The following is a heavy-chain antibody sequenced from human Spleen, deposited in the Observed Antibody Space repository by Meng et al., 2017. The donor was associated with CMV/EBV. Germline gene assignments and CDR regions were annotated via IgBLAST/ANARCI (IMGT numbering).Heavy chain of an antibody. J-gene: IGHJ4*02. CDR2: SIPIAATT. Sequence: KTSGDTFTNFAISWVRQAPGQGLEWMGGSIPIAATTNYAQKFRDRVTITADISTSTAYMELSNLRSDDTSVFYCAGGTMASFYRLAHWGQGTLVTVSS. V-gene: IGHV1-69*06. CDR1: GDTFTNFA. D-gene: IGHD3-16*02. CDR3: AGGTMASFYRLAH.